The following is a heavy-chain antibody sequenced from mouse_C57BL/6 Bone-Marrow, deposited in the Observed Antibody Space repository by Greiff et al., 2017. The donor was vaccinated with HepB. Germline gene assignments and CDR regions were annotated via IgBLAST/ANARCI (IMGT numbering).Heavy chain of an antibody. V-gene: IGHV5-4*01. CDR1: GFTFSSYA. J-gene: IGHJ4*01. Sequence: EVMLVESGGGLVKPGGSLKLSCAASGFTFSSYAMSWVRQTPEKRLEWVATISDGGSYTYYPDNVKGRFTISRDNAKNNLYLQMSHLKSEDTAMYYCAREGAGYYPNYYAMDYWGQGTSVTVSS. CDR3: AREGAGYYPNYYAMDY. CDR2: ISDGGSYT. D-gene: IGHD2-3*01.